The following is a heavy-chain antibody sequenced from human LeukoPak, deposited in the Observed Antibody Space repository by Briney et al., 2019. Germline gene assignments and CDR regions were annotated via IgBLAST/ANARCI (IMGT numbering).Heavy chain of an antibody. D-gene: IGHD2/OR15-2a*01. J-gene: IGHJ6*03. CDR1: GFTVSSNY. CDR3: ARDWTYFYSYFMDV. CDR2: IYSGSST. Sequence: PGGSLRLSCAASGFTVSSNYMSWVRQAPGKGLEWGSVIYSGSSTYYADSVKGRFTISRHNSKNTLYLQMNSLRAEDTAVYYCARDWTYFYSYFMDVWGQGTTVIVSS. V-gene: IGHV3-53*04.